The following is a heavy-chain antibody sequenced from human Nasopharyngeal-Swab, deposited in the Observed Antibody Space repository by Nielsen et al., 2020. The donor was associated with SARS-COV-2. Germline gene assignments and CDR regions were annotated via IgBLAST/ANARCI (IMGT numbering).Heavy chain of an antibody. J-gene: IGHJ3*01. CDR1: GFTFRTNA. V-gene: IGHV3-23*01. CDR2: IGNSDETT. CDR3: AKDVMRWAFDA. D-gene: IGHD2-15*01. Sequence: GESLKISCAASGFTFRTNAMSWVRRAPGRGLEWVSAIGNSDETTYADSVRGRFTISRDTSNNKLNLQMTSLRAEDTGVYYCAKDVMRWAFDAWGQGTMVTVS.